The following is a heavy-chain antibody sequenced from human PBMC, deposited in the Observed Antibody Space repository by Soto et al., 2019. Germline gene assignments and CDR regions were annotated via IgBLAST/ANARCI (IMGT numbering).Heavy chain of an antibody. D-gene: IGHD5-18*01. CDR1: GSAFTSYD. J-gene: IGHJ1*01. CDR2: MNPNSGNT. CDR3: ARGIRRIQLWGDFQH. V-gene: IGHV1-8*01. Sequence: GXSEKASCIASGSAFTSYDINWVRQATGQGLEWMGWMNPNSGNTGYAQKFQGRVTTTRNTSISTAYMELSSLRSEDTAVYYCARGIRRIQLWGDFQHWSQGTLVNVSS.